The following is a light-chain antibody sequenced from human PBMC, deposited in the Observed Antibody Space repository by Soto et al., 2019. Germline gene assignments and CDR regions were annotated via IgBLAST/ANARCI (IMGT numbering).Light chain of an antibody. J-gene: IGKJ1*01. CDR2: GAS. CDR3: QQYYNWPRT. CDR1: QSVSSSY. V-gene: IGKV3-20*01. Sequence: EIRLTQSPGTLSLYPGERATLSCRASQSVSSSYLAWYQQKPGQAPRLLIYGASSRATGIPDRFSGSGSGTDFTLTISRLEPEDFAVYYCQQYYNWPRTFGQGTKVDIK.